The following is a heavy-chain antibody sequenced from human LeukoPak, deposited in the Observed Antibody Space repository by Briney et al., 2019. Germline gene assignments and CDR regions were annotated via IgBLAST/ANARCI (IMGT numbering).Heavy chain of an antibody. V-gene: IGHV4-39*07. CDR3: ARVGQQLVRDHPIDC. CDR1: GGSISSSSYY. CDR2: IYYSGST. J-gene: IGHJ4*02. Sequence: SETLSLTCTVSGGSISSSSYYWGWIRQPPGKGLEWIGSIYYSGSTYYNPSLKSRVTISVDTSKNQFSLKLSSVTAADTAVYYCARVGQQLVRDHPIDCWGQGTLVTVSS. D-gene: IGHD6-13*01.